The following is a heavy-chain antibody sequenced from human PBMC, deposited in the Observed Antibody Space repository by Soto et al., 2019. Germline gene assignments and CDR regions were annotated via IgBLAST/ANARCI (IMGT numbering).Heavy chain of an antibody. Sequence: PSETLSLTCTVSGGSISSGDYYWSWIRQPPGKGLEWIGYIYYSGSTYYNPSLKSRVTISVDTSKNQFSLKLSSVTAAVTAVYYCARAIRVNDYYFDYWGQGTLVTVSS. V-gene: IGHV4-30-4*01. CDR1: GGSISSGDYY. J-gene: IGHJ4*02. D-gene: IGHD1-1*01. CDR3: ARAIRVNDYYFDY. CDR2: IYYSGST.